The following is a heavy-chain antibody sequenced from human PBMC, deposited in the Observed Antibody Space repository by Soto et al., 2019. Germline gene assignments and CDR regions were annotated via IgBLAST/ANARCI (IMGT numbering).Heavy chain of an antibody. V-gene: IGHV4-34*01. J-gene: IGHJ4*02. CDR1: GGSFSGHF. CDR2: INHSGST. CDR3: ARGISMIVEAERDAPDKYYFDS. D-gene: IGHD3-22*01. Sequence: SETLSLTCAVYGGSFSGHFWSWIRQPPGKGLEWIGEINHSGSTNFNPSLKSRVTISVDTSKNQFSLKVTSLTAADTAVYYCARGISMIVEAERDAPDKYYFDSWGQGTVVTVSS.